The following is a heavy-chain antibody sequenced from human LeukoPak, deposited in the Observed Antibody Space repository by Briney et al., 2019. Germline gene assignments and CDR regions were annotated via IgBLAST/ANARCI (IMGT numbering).Heavy chain of an antibody. J-gene: IGHJ4*02. D-gene: IGHD2-2*01. CDR2: NSSSGSTI. Sequence: GGSLRLSCAASGFTFSSYEMNWVRQAPGKGLEWVSYNSSSGSTIYYADSVKGRFTISRDNSKNTLYLQMNSLRTEDTAVYYCAKERDIVIVPAAIFDYWGQGTLVTVSS. CDR1: GFTFSSYE. CDR3: AKERDIVIVPAAIFDY. V-gene: IGHV3-48*03.